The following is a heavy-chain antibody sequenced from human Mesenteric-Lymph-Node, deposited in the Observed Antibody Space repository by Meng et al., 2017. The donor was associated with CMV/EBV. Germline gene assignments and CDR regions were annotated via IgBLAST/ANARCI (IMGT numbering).Heavy chain of an antibody. J-gene: IGHJ3*01. V-gene: IGHV3-30*02. CDR3: AVDPYADYKGDAFDV. D-gene: IGHD4-17*01. Sequence: GGSLRLSCVASGFQFHFYGMHWVRHAPGKGLEWVAFIRYDDSDKYYVDSVKGRFIISRDNSKNTLYLQMNSLRAEDTALYYCAVDPYADYKGDAFDVWGQGTMVTVSS. CDR2: IRYDDSDK. CDR1: GFQFHFYG.